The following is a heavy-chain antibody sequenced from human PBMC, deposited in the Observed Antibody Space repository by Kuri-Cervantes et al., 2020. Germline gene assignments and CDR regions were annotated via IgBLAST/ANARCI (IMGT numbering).Heavy chain of an antibody. J-gene: IGHJ4*02. D-gene: IGHD3-22*01. CDR1: GFTFSSYA. CDR3: AKVVGDSSGSWFDY. Sequence: GGSLRLSCAASGFTFSSYAMHWVRQAPGKGLEWVAVISYDGSNKYYADSVEGRFTISRDNSKNTLYLQMNSLRAEDTAVYYCAKVVGDSSGSWFDYWGQGTLVTVSS. V-gene: IGHV3-30-3*01. CDR2: ISYDGSNK.